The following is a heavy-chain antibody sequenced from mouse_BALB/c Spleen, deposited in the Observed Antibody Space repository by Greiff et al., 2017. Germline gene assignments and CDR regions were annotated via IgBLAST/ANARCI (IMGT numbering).Heavy chain of an antibody. J-gene: IGHJ4*01. Sequence: QVQLKESGAELMKPGASVKISCKATGYTFSSYWIEWVKQRPGHGLEWIGEILPGSGSTNYNEKFKGKATFTADTSSNTAYMQLSSLTSEDSAVYYCANPRPPYYAMDYWGQGTSVTVSS. V-gene: IGHV1-9*01. CDR3: ANPRPPYYAMDY. CDR2: ILPGSGST. CDR1: GYTFSSYW.